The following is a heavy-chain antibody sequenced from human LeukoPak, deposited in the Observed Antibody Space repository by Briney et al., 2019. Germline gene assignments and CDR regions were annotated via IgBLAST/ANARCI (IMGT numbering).Heavy chain of an antibody. CDR1: EYTLTELS. J-gene: IGHJ1*01. CDR3: ATVSYYYDSSGYQGYFQH. CDR2: FDPEDGET. Sequence: ASVKVSCKVSEYTLTELSMHWVRQAPGKGLEWMGGFDPEDGETIYAQKFQGRVTMTEDTSTDTAYMELSSLRSEDMAMYYCATVSYYYDSSGYQGYFQHWGQGTLVTVSS. D-gene: IGHD3-22*01. V-gene: IGHV1-24*01.